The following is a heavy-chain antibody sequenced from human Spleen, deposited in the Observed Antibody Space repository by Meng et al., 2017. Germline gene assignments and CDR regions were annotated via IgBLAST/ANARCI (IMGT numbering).Heavy chain of an antibody. D-gene: IGHD2-21*02. CDR2: IIPILGRA. CDR1: GGTFSSYT. J-gene: IGHJ3*02. CDR3: ARVSTNCGGDCYDPSRRVRSSAFDI. Sequence: SVKVSCKASGGTFSSYTISWVRQAPGQGLEWMGRIIPILGRANYAQKFQGRVTMTRDTSTSTVYMELSSLRSEDTAVYYCARVSTNCGGDCYDPSRRVRSSAFDIWGQGTMVTVSS. V-gene: IGHV1-69*08.